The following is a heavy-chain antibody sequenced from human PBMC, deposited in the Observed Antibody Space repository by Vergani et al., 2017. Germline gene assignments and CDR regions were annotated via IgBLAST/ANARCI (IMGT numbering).Heavy chain of an antibody. CDR3: ARGPYNYGSGSRLSYFDY. CDR1: GGSFSGYY. V-gene: IGHV4-34*01. Sequence: QVQLQQWGAGLLKPSETLSLTCAVYGGSFSGYYWSWIRQPPGKGLEWIGEINHSGSTNYNPSLKSRVTISVDTSKNQFSLKLSSVTAADTAVYYCARGPYNYGSGSRLSYFDYWGQGTLVTVSS. D-gene: IGHD3-10*01. J-gene: IGHJ4*02. CDR2: INHSGST.